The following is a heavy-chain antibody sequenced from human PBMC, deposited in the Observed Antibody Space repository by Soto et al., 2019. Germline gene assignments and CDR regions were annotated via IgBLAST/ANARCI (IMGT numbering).Heavy chain of an antibody. D-gene: IGHD6-13*01. V-gene: IGHV4-31*03. CDR1: GGSISSGGYY. CDR2: IYYSGST. CDR3: ARVQEVYSSSWYFWDYFDY. Sequence: SETLSLTCTVSGGSISSGGYYWSWIRQHPGKGLEWIGYIYYSGSTYYNPSLKSRVTISVDTSKNQFSLKLSSVTAADTAVYYCARVQEVYSSSWYFWDYFDYWGQGTLVTVSS. J-gene: IGHJ4*02.